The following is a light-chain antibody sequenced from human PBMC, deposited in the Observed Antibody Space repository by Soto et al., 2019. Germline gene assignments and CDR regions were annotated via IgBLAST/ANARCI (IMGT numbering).Light chain of an antibody. CDR1: QTFSSH. V-gene: IGKV3-11*01. J-gene: IGKJ5*01. CDR2: DAS. CDR3: QQRSNWPPVIT. Sequence: EIVLTQSPATLSLSPGERATLSCRASQTFSSHLAWYQQKPGQAPRLLIYDASKRATGIQARFSGRGSGTDFTLTISSREPEDFAVYYCQQRSNWPPVITFGQGTRLEIK.